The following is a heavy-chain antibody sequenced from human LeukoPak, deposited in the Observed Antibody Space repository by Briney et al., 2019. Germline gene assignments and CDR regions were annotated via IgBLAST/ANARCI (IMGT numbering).Heavy chain of an antibody. Sequence: SETLSLTCTVSGGSISSYYWSWIRQPAGKGLEWIGRIYTNENTFFNPSLKSRVTMSVDTSKNQFSLQPTSVTAADAAVYYCARSSDSSGYYGGGIIDYWGQGTLVTVSS. CDR3: ARSSDSSGYYGGGIIDY. V-gene: IGHV4-4*07. CDR1: GGSISSYY. J-gene: IGHJ4*02. CDR2: IYTNENT. D-gene: IGHD6-19*01.